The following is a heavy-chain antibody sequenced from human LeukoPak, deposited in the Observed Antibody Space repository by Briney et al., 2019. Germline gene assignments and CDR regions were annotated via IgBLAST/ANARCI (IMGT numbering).Heavy chain of an antibody. Sequence: SETLSLTCAVYGGSFSGYYWSWIRQPPGKGLEWIGEINHSGSTNYNPSLKSRVTISVDTSKNQFSLKLSSVTAADTAVYYCARGRLRFLEWLLDKEYYFDYWGQGTPVTVSS. J-gene: IGHJ4*02. CDR1: GGSFSGYY. V-gene: IGHV4-34*01. CDR3: ARGRLRFLEWLLDKEYYFDY. CDR2: INHSGST. D-gene: IGHD3-3*01.